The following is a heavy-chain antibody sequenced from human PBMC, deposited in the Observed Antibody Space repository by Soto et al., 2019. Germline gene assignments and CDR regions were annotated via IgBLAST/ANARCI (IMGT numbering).Heavy chain of an antibody. CDR1: GYTFTSYD. CDR3: ARGLYSSSWYLTDDAFDI. V-gene: IGHV1-8*01. CDR2: MNPNSGNT. Sequence: ASVKVSCKASGYTFTSYDINWVQQATGQGLEWMGWMNPNSGNTGYAQKFQGRVTMTRNTSISTAYMELSSLRSEDTAVYYCARGLYSSSWYLTDDAFDIWGQGTMVTVSS. J-gene: IGHJ3*02. D-gene: IGHD6-13*01.